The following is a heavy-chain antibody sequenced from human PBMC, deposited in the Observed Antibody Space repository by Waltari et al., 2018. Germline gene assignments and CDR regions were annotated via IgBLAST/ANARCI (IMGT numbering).Heavy chain of an antibody. CDR2: ISSSSSYI. CDR1: GGSISSYY. D-gene: IGHD3-3*01. V-gene: IGHV3-21*01. CDR3: ARGTYYDFWSGYSLGRDYYYMDV. J-gene: IGHJ6*03. Sequence: VQLQESGPGLVKPSETLSLTCTVSGGSISSYYWSWIRQPAGKGLEWVSSISSSSSYIYYADSVKGRFTISRDNAKNSLYLQMNSLRAEDTAVYYCARGTYYDFWSGYSLGRDYYYMDVWGKGTTVTVSS.